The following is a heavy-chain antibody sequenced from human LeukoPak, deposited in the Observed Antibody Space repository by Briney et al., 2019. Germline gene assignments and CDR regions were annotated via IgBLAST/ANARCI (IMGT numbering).Heavy chain of an antibody. Sequence: PGGSLRLSCAASGFTFSSYSMNWVRQAPGKGLEWVSSISSSSSYIYYADSVKGRFTISRDNAKNSLYLQMNTLRAEDTAVYYCARDRVVVVAYYYDYYMDVWGKGTTVTVSS. D-gene: IGHD2-15*01. J-gene: IGHJ6*03. CDR2: ISSSSSYI. CDR3: ARDRVVVVAYYYDYYMDV. CDR1: GFTFSSYS. V-gene: IGHV3-21*01.